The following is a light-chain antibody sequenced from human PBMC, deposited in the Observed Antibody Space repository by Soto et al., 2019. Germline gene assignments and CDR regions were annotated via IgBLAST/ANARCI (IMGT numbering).Light chain of an antibody. CDR3: QQYNTYPLT. J-gene: IGKJ4*01. V-gene: IGKV1-5*03. CDR2: KAS. Sequence: DIQMTQSPSTLSASVGDRVTITCRASQSIGTWLAWYQQKPGKAPKLLIYKASSLEGGVPSRFSGSGSGTDFNITISSLQPDDFVTYYCQQYNTYPLTFGGGTTVEIK. CDR1: QSIGTW.